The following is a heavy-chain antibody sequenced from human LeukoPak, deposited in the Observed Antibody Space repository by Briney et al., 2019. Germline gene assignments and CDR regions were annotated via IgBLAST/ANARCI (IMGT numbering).Heavy chain of an antibody. V-gene: IGHV3-74*01. J-gene: IGHJ4*02. CDR2: IDNTGDST. CDR1: GFTFSNSW. CDR3: ARYYCGSGTYRTFDY. Sequence: GGSLRLSCAASGFTFSNSWMHWVRQAPGKGLVWVSRIDNTGDSTLYADSVKGRFTISRDNAKNTLYLQMNSLRAEDTAVYFCARYYCGSGTYRTFDYWGQGTLVTVSS. D-gene: IGHD3-10*01.